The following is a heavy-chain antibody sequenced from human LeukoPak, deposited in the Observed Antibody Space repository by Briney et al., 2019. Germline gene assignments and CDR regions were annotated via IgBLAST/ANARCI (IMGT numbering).Heavy chain of an antibody. CDR2: IVVGSGNT. J-gene: IGHJ4*02. Sequence: RLEWIGWIVVGSGNTNYAQKFQGRVTITTDESTSTAYMELSSLRSEDTAAYYCARGTDFDYWGQGTLVTVSS. CDR3: ARGTDFDY. V-gene: IGHV1-58*01.